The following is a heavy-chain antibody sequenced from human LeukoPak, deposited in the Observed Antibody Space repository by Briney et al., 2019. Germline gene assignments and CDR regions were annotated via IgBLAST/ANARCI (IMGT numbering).Heavy chain of an antibody. CDR3: AKDHYAFWSGYSVSHFDY. V-gene: IGHV3-30*18. CDR1: GFTFSSYG. J-gene: IGHJ4*02. CDR2: ISSDGSNK. Sequence: PGRSLRLSCAASGFTFSSYGMHWVRQAPGKGLEWVAVISSDGSNKYYADSVKGRFSISRDNSKNTLYLQMNSLRAEDTAVYYCAKDHYAFWSGYSVSHFDYWGQGTLVTVSS. D-gene: IGHD3-3*01.